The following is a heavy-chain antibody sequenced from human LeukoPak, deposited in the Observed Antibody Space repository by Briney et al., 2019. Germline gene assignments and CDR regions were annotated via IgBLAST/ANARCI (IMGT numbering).Heavy chain of an antibody. CDR1: GFTFSSYS. CDR2: ISSSSSYI. CDR3: ARDRYCSSTSCYEDY. J-gene: IGHJ4*02. Sequence: GGSLRLSCAASGFTFSSYSMNWVRQAPGKGLEWVSSISSSSSYIYYADSVKGRFTISRDNAKNSLYLQMNSLRAEDTAVHYCARDRYCSSTSCYEDYWGQGTLVTVSS. D-gene: IGHD2-2*01. V-gene: IGHV3-21*01.